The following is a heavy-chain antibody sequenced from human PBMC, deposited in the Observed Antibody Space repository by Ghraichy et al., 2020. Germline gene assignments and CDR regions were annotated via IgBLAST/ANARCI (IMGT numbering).Heavy chain of an antibody. D-gene: IGHD2-8*02. J-gene: IGHJ4*02. CDR2: ISGSGTST. CDR1: GYTFSIYP. Sequence: GGSLRLSCAASGYTFSIYPMTWVRQAPGKGLEWLSFISGSGTSTYYADSVKGRFTISRDDSKNTVYLQMNSLRADDTAMYYCAKDSPGGYCNAGACPFDYWGQGTPVTVAS. CDR3: AKDSPGGYCNAGACPFDY. V-gene: IGHV3-23*01.